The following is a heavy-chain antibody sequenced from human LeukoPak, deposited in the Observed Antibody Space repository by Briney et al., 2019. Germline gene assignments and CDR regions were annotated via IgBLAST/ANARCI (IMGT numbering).Heavy chain of an antibody. CDR2: INPDSGAT. Sequence: ASVKVSCKASGYTFSGYYMHWVRQAPGQRPKWLGWINPDSGATNYAQKFQGRVTMTRDTSISTAYMELSRLRSDDPAVYYCARIFGYCSTTSCYSFDYWGQGTQVTVSS. D-gene: IGHD2-2*03. V-gene: IGHV1-2*02. J-gene: IGHJ4*02. CDR1: GYTFSGYY. CDR3: ARIFGYCSTTSCYSFDY.